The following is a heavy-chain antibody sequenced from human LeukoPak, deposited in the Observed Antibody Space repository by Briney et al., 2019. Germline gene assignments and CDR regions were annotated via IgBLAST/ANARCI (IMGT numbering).Heavy chain of an antibody. J-gene: IGHJ4*02. CDR1: GGTFSSYA. D-gene: IGHD1-1*01. CDR2: IIPIFGTA. Sequence: SVKVSCKASGGTFSSYAISWVRQAPGQGLEWMGGIIPIFGTAYYAQKFQGRVTITADESTSTAYMELSSLRSEDTTVYYCATRNWNDAFSPFDYWGQGTLVTVSS. CDR3: ATRNWNDAFSPFDY. V-gene: IGHV1-69*13.